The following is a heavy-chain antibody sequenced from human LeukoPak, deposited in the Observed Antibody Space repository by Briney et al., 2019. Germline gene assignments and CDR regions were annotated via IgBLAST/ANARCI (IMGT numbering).Heavy chain of an antibody. J-gene: IGHJ4*02. V-gene: IGHV4-59*12. CDR1: GGSISSYY. CDR2: IYYSGST. D-gene: IGHD4-11*01. CDR3: ARDTVTHPFDY. Sequence: PSETLSLTCSVSGGSISSYYWSWIRQPPGKGLEWIGYIYYSGSTNYNPSLKSRVTISVDTSKNQFSLKLSSVTAADTAVYYCARDTVTHPFDYWGQGTLVTVSS.